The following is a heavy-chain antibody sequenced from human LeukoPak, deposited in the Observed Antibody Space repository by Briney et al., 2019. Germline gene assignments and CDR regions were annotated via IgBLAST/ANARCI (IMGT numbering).Heavy chain of an antibody. CDR1: GDSISSGGYY. D-gene: IGHD2/OR15-2a*01. J-gene: IGHJ4*02. CDR2: IYYSGRT. CDR3: ARDFSTTGYSGYHFDN. Sequence: SETLSLTCTVSGDSISSGGYYWTWIRQHPGKGLEWIGYIYYSGRTYYNPSLKDRLTISVDMSENQFSLKLSSVTAADTAVYYCARDFSTTGYSGYHFDNWGQGTLVTVSS. V-gene: IGHV4-31*03.